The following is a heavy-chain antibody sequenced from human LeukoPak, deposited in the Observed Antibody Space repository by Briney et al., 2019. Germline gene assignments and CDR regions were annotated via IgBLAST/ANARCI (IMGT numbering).Heavy chain of an antibody. CDR2: IIPIFGTA. CDR3: ARGSGSYWGLRAFDI. J-gene: IGHJ3*02. CDR1: GGSFSSYA. Sequence: SVKVSCKASGGSFSSYAIRWVREAPGQGLEWMGGIIPIFGTANYAQKFQGRVTITADESTSTAYMELSSLRSEDTAVYYCARGSGSYWGLRAFDIWGQGTMVTVSS. V-gene: IGHV1-69*01. D-gene: IGHD1-26*01.